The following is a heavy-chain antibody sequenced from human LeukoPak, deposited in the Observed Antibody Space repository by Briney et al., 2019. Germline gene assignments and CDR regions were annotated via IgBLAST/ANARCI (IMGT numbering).Heavy chain of an antibody. V-gene: IGHV1-46*01. CDR3: GSTSVPSYLVGLDY. J-gene: IGHJ4*02. D-gene: IGHD1-26*01. CDR2: INPSDGST. CDR1: GYTFINYY. Sequence: ASVKVSRKASGYTFINYYTHWVRQAPGQGLEWMGVINPSDGSTSYAQKFQGRATMTRDTSTTTVYMELSSLRSEDTAVYYCGSTSVPSYLVGLDYWGQGTLVTVSS.